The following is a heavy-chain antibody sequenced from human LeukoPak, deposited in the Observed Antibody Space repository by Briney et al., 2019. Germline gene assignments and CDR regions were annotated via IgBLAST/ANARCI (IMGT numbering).Heavy chain of an antibody. J-gene: IGHJ4*02. CDR1: GGTFSSYT. CDR3: ARDREGGSYDYYFDY. V-gene: IGHV1-69*04. D-gene: IGHD5-18*01. Sequence: SVKVSSKASGGTFSSYTISWVRQAPGQGLEWMGRIILILGIANYAQKFQGRVTITADKSASTAYMELSSLRSEDTAVYYCARDREGGSYDYYFDYWGQGTLVTVSS. CDR2: IILILGIA.